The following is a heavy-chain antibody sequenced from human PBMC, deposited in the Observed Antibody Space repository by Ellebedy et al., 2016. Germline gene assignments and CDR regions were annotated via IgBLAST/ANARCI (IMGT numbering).Heavy chain of an antibody. CDR3: ARDRYSSSGRKRGSMDV. V-gene: IGHV1-18*01. Sequence: ASVKVSCKTSGYTFTSYGISWVRQAPGQGLEWMGWIGAYSGNTNYAQKLQDRVTMTTDTSTSTAYMDLRSLRSDDTAVYYCARDRYSSSGRKRGSMDVWGQGTTVTVFS. J-gene: IGHJ6*02. D-gene: IGHD6-13*01. CDR2: IGAYSGNT. CDR1: GYTFTSYG.